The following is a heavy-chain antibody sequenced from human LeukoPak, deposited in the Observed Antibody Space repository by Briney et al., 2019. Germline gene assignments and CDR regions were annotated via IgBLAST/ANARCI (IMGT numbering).Heavy chain of an antibody. J-gene: IGHJ5*02. CDR3: ARWGGVNNWFDP. CDR2: IYYSGST. Sequence: SETLSLTCTVSGGSISSHYWSWIRQPPGKGLEWIGYIYYSGSTNYNPSLKSRVTISVDTSKNQFSLKLSSVTAADTAVYYCARWGGVNNWFDPWGQGTLVTVSS. D-gene: IGHD1-26*01. V-gene: IGHV4-59*11. CDR1: GGSISSHY.